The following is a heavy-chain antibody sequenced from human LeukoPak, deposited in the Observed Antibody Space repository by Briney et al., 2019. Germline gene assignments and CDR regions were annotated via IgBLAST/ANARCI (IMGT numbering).Heavy chain of an antibody. CDR1: GGSFSGYY. Sequence: SETLSLTCAVYGGSFSGYYWSWIRQPPGKGLEWIGEINHSGSTNYNPSLKSRVTISVDTSKNQFSLKLSSVTAADTAVYYCARAQQLWLIYYFDYWGQGTLVTVSS. D-gene: IGHD5-18*01. V-gene: IGHV4-34*01. CDR2: INHSGST. CDR3: ARAQQLWLIYYFDY. J-gene: IGHJ4*02.